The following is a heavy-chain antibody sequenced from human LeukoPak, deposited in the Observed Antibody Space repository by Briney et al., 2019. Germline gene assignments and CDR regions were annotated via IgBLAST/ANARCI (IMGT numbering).Heavy chain of an antibody. J-gene: IGHJ4*02. D-gene: IGHD1-26*01. CDR3: ARAAGRDTTSGLDFDY. V-gene: IGHV4-4*07. CDR2: IYSSRS. CDR1: GASISSYY. Sequence: MPSETLSLTCTVSGASISSYYWNWIRQPAGKGLEWIGRIYSSRSIYNPSLKSRVTMSVDTSKNQFSLKLSSVTAADTAVYYCARAAGRDTTSGLDFDYWGQGILVTVSS.